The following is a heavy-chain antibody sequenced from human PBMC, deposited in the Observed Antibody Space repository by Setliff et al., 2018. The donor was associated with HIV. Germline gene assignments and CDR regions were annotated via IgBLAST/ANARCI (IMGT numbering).Heavy chain of an antibody. J-gene: IGHJ5*02. CDR2: IIPIFGTA. V-gene: IGHV1-69*05. D-gene: IGHD6-6*01. CDR1: GYTFTSYD. Sequence: SVKVSCKASGYTFTSYDINWVRQAPGQGLEWMGGIIPIFGTANYAQKFQGRVTITTDESTSTAYMELSSLRSEDTAVYYCARGGIAARRWDNWFDPWGQGTLVTVSS. CDR3: ARGGIAARRWDNWFDP.